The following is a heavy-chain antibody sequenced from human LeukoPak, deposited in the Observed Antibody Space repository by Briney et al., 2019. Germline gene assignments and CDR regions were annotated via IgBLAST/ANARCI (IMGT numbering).Heavy chain of an antibody. V-gene: IGHV3-66*04. CDR1: GFTVSSNY. CDR3: ARRRERGASDAFAF. J-gene: IGHJ3*01. CDR2: IYSGGST. Sequence: GGSLRLSCAASGFTVSSNYMSWVRQAPGKGLEWVSVIYSGGSTYYADSVKGRFTISRDNSKNTLYLQMNSPRAEDTAVYYCARRRERGASDAFAFWGQGTMVTVSS. D-gene: IGHD3-16*01.